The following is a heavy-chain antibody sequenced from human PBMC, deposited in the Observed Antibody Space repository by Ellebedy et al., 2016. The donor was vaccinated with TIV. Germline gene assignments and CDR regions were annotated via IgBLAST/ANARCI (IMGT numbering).Heavy chain of an antibody. CDR3: ASRGVAVQGADY. CDR1: GFTFSSYW. V-gene: IGHV3-74*01. Sequence: PGGSLRLSCAASGFTFSSYWMHWVRQAPGKGLVWVSLINSDGRRTTYADSVKGRFPISRDNAKNTLYLQMNSLRAEDTAVYYCASRGVAVQGADYWGQGTLVTVSS. CDR2: INSDGRRT. J-gene: IGHJ4*02. D-gene: IGHD3-10*01.